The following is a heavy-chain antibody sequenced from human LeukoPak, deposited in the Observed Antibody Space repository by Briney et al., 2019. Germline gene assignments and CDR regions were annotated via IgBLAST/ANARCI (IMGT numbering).Heavy chain of an antibody. CDR3: ARDMASYGSSGYSYGLEGWFDP. D-gene: IGHD5-18*01. CDR2: IYTSGST. V-gene: IGHV4-61*02. J-gene: IGHJ5*02. Sequence: TLSLTCTVSGGSISSGSYYWSWIRQPAGKGLEWIGRIYTSGSTNYNPSLKSRVTISVDTSKNQFSLKLSSVTAADTAVYYCARDMASYGSSGYSYGLEGWFDPWGQGTLVTVSS. CDR1: GGSISSGSYY.